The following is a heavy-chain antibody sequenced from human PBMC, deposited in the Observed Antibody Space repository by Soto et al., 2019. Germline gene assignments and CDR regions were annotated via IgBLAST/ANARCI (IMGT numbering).Heavy chain of an antibody. D-gene: IGHD1-7*01. CDR1: GGSFTSNDW. Sequence: SETLSLTCAVSGGSFTSNDWWTWVRQPPGQGLEWIGEIYRTGSTNYNPSLKSRVTISLDKSENQFSLKVTSLTAADTAVYYCASRDPGTSVDYWGQGTLVTVSS. J-gene: IGHJ4*02. V-gene: IGHV4-4*02. CDR2: IYRTGST. CDR3: ASRDPGTSVDY.